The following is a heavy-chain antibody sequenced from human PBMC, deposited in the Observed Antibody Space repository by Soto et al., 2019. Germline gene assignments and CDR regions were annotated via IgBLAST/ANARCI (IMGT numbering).Heavy chain of an antibody. CDR2: ISGSGGST. Sequence: LRLSCAASGFTFSSYAMSWVRQAPGKGLEWVSAISGSGGSTYYADSVKGRFTISRDNSKNTLYLQMNSLRAEDTAVYYCAKSHIIAALWYYYGMDVWGQGTTVTVSS. CDR1: GFTFSSYA. CDR3: AKSHIIAALWYYYGMDV. J-gene: IGHJ6*02. D-gene: IGHD6-6*01. V-gene: IGHV3-23*01.